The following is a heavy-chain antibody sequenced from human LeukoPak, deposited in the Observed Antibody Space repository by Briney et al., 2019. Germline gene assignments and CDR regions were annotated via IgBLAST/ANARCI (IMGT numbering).Heavy chain of an antibody. CDR1: GGTFSSYA. D-gene: IGHD7-27*01. CDR3: ARDLGTPLDY. J-gene: IGHJ4*02. CDR2: IIPIFGTA. Sequence: ASVTVSCKASGGTFSSYAISWVRQAPGQGLEWMGGIIPIFGTANYAQKFQGRVTVTADESTSTAYMELSSLRAEDTAVYYCARDLGTPLDYWGQGTLVTLPS. V-gene: IGHV1-69*13.